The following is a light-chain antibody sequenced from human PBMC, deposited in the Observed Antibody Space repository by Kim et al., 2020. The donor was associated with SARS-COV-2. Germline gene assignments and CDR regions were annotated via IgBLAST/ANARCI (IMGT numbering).Light chain of an antibody. CDR2: DAS. CDR1: QSVSSY. CDR3: QQRSNWPPYT. J-gene: IGKJ2*01. Sequence: SSPGETATLSCRASQSVSSYLAWYQQKPGQAPRLLIYDASNRATGIPARFSGSGSGTDFTLTISSLEPEDFAVYYCQQRSNWPPYTFGQGTKLEI. V-gene: IGKV3-11*01.